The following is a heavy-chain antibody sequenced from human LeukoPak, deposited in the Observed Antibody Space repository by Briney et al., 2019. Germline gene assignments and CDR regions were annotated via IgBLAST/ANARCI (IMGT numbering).Heavy chain of an antibody. CDR2: ISWDGGST. V-gene: IGHV3-43D*03. J-gene: IGHJ1*01. D-gene: IGHD1-26*01. CDR3: AKDPTPYSGSDKYFQH. CDR1: GFTFDDYA. Sequence: GGSLRLSCAASGFTFDDYAMHWVRQAPGKGLEWVFLISWDGGSTYYADSVKGRFTISRDNGKNSLYLQMNSLRAEDTALYYCAKDPTPYSGSDKYFQHWGQGTLVTVSS.